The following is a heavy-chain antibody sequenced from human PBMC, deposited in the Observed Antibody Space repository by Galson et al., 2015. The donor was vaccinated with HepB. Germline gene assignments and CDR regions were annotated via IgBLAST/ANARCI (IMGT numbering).Heavy chain of an antibody. J-gene: IGHJ3*02. CDR2: FDPEDGET. D-gene: IGHD4-17*01. CDR1: GYTLTELS. CDR3: ATASYGRATQAFDI. V-gene: IGHV1-24*01. Sequence: SVKVSCKVPGYTLTELSMHWVRQAPGKGLEWMGGFDPEDGETIYAQKFQGRVTMTEDTSTDTAYMELSSLRSEDTAVYYCATASYGRATQAFDIWGQGTMVTVSS.